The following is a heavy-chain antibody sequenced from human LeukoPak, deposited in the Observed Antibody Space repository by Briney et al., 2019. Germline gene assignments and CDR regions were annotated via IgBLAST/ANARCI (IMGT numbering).Heavy chain of an antibody. J-gene: IGHJ4*02. CDR1: GYTLTELS. CDR2: FDPEDGET. Sequence: GASVKVSCKVSGYTLTELSMHWVRQAPGKGLEWMGGFDPEDGETIYAQKFQGRVTMTEDTSTDTAYMELSSLRSEDTAVYYCAKDLAFTGSYGNWGQGTLVTVSS. V-gene: IGHV1-24*01. CDR3: AKDLAFTGSYGN. D-gene: IGHD5-18*01.